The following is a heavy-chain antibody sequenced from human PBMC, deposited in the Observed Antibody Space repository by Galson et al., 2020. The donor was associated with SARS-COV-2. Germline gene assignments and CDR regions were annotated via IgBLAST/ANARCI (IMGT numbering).Heavy chain of an antibody. D-gene: IGHD3-10*01. Sequence: SETLSLTCDVSGYSITSGYYWGWIRQPPGRGLEWIGSLNHAGSTYFNPSLKSRVVVSLDPSKNQLSLTLTSMTAADTAMYYCVREGDSGTYHIDYWGQGILVIVSS. CDR2: LNHAGST. V-gene: IGHV4-38-2*02. CDR3: VREGDSGTYHIDY. CDR1: GYSITSGYY. J-gene: IGHJ4*02.